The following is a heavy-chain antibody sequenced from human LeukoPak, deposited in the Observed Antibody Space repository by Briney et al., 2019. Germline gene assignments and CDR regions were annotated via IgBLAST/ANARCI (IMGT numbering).Heavy chain of an antibody. CDR3: ATGNYYDSRGYYTFGH. Sequence: GGSLRLSCAASGFTFSSYGMHWVRQAPGKGLEWVAVIWYDGSNKHYADSVKGRFTISRDNSKNTLYLQMNSLRAEDTAVYYCATGNYYDSRGYYTFGHWGQGTLVTVSS. CDR2: IWYDGSNK. V-gene: IGHV3-33*01. D-gene: IGHD3-22*01. J-gene: IGHJ1*01. CDR1: GFTFSSYG.